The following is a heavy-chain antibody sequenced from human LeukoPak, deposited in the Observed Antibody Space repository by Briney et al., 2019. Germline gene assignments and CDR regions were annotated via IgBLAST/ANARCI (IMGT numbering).Heavy chain of an antibody. CDR1: GYTFTGYY. CDR3: ARGTLYYYGSGSYYAIYYFGY. J-gene: IGHJ4*02. Sequence: ASAKVSCKASGYTFTGYYMHWVRQAPGQGLEWMGRINPNSGGTNYAQKFQGRVTMTRDTSISTAYMELSRLRSDDTAVYYCARGTLYYYGSGSYYAIYYFGYWGQGTLVTVSS. CDR2: INPNSGGT. V-gene: IGHV1-2*06. D-gene: IGHD3-10*01.